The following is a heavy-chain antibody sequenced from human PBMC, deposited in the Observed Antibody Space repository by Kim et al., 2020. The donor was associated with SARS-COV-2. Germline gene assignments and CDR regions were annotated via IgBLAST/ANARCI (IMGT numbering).Heavy chain of an antibody. V-gene: IGHV3-15*01. CDR2: IKSKTDGGTT. CDR1: GFTFSNAW. CDR3: TTDWYCSSTSCPRGAFDI. J-gene: IGHJ3*02. D-gene: IGHD2-2*01. Sequence: GGSLRLSYAASGFTFSNAWMNWVRQAPGKGLEWVGRIKSKTDGGTTDYAAPVKGRFTISRDDSKNTLYLQMNSLKTEDTAVYYCTTDWYCSSTSCPRGAFDIWGQGSMVTVSS.